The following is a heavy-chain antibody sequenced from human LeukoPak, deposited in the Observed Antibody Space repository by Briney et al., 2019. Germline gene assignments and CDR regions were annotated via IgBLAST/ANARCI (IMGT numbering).Heavy chain of an antibody. CDR3: ARAPTPMTTVTTLGY. V-gene: IGHV3-30-3*01. CDR2: ISFVGTNK. J-gene: IGHJ4*02. D-gene: IGHD4-17*01. Sequence: PGGSLRLSCAASGFTFSSYTMHWVRQAPGKGLEWVAVISFVGTNKYYADSVKGRFTISRDNSKNTLYLQMNSLRPEDTAVYYCARAPTPMTTVTTLGYWGQGTLVTVSS. CDR1: GFTFSSYT.